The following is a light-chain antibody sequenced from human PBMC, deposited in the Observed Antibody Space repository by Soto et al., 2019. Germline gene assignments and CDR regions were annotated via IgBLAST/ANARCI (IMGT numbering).Light chain of an antibody. Sequence: QSVLTQPASVSGSPGQSITISCTGTSSDVGGYNYVSWYQHHPGKAPKLMIYEVTNRPSGVSNRFSGSKSGNTASLTISGLQAEDEADYYCSSYTRSSTPYVYGTGTKLTVL. V-gene: IGLV2-14*01. CDR2: EVT. CDR3: SSYTRSSTPYV. CDR1: SSDVGGYNY. J-gene: IGLJ1*01.